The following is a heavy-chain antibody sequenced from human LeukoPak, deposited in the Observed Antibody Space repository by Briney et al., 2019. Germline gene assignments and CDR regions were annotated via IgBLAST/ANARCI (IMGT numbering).Heavy chain of an antibody. D-gene: IGHD3-22*01. CDR2: ISWNSGSI. CDR3: AKAGSRSYYYDRSGYFDY. J-gene: IGHJ4*02. Sequence: GGSLRLSCAASGFTFDDYAMHWVRQAPGKGLEWVSGISWNSGSIGYADSVKGRFPISRDNAKNSLYLQMNTLRPEETALYYCAKAGSRSYYYDRSGYFDYWGQGTLVTVSS. V-gene: IGHV3-9*01. CDR1: GFTFDDYA.